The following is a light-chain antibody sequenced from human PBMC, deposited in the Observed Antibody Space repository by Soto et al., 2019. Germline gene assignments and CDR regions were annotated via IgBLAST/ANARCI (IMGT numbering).Light chain of an antibody. CDR1: QGISSN. J-gene: IGKJ1*01. CDR2: GAS. CDR3: QQYNNWPPWT. Sequence: EIVMTQSPATLSVSPGVRATLSCRASQGISSNLAWYQQKPRQAPRLLIYGASTRAIGIPARFSGSGSGTEFTLTISSLQSEDFAVYYCQQYNNWPPWTFGQGTKVEIK. V-gene: IGKV3-15*01.